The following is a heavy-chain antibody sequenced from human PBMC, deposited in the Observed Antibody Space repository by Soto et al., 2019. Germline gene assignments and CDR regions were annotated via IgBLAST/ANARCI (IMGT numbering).Heavy chain of an antibody. V-gene: IGHV1-69*12. CDR3: ARIPSNSLGFDY. CDR2: IIPIFGTA. Sequence: QVQLVQSGAEVKKPGSSVKVSCKASGDTFSSYAISWVRQAPGQGLEWKGGIIPIFGTANYAQKVQGRVTITADESTSTAYMELSTLRSEDTAVYYCARIPSNSLGFDYWGQGTLVTVSS. D-gene: IGHD4-4*01. CDR1: GDTFSSYA. J-gene: IGHJ4*02.